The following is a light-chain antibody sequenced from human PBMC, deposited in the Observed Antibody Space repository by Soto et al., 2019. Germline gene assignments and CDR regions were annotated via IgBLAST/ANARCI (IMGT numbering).Light chain of an antibody. CDR1: NSGSKS. V-gene: IGLV3-21*04. Sequence: SYELTQPPSVSVAPGKTARVTCGGTNSGSKSVHWYQQKPGQAPVLVIYYDSDRPSGIPERFSGSTSGNTATLTISRVEAGDEADYYCQVWDGSSAHPIFGGGTKLTVL. J-gene: IGLJ2*01. CDR2: YDS. CDR3: QVWDGSSAHPI.